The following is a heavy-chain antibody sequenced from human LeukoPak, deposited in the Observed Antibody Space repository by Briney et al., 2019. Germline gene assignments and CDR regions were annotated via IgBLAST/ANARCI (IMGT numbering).Heavy chain of an antibody. Sequence: GGSLRLSCAASGFTFSSYTMSWVRQAPGKGLEWVAVISYDGSNKYYADSVKGRFTISRDNSKNTLYLQMNSLRAEDTAVYYCARDGAPGDRYDFWSGYRVFDYWGQGTLVTVSS. V-gene: IGHV3-30-3*01. D-gene: IGHD3-3*01. CDR1: GFTFSSYT. CDR3: ARDGAPGDRYDFWSGYRVFDY. CDR2: ISYDGSNK. J-gene: IGHJ4*02.